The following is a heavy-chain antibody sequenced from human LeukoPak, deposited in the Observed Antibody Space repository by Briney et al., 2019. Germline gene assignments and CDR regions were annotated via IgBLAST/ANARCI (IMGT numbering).Heavy chain of an antibody. D-gene: IGHD5-12*01. V-gene: IGHV3-33*03. CDR2: IWYDGSNK. J-gene: IGHJ3*02. Sequence: PGGSLRLSCAASGFTFSSYGMHWVRQAPGKGLEWVAVIWYDGSNKYYADSVKGRFTISRDNAKNSLYLQMNSLRAEDTAVYYCAKWRTAHSGYDSEDAFDIWGQGTLVTVSS. CDR3: AKWRTAHSGYDSEDAFDI. CDR1: GFTFSSYG.